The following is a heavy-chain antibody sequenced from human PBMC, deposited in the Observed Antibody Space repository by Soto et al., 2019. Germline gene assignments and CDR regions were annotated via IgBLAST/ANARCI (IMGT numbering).Heavy chain of an antibody. D-gene: IGHD6-13*01. CDR1: GYSFTSYW. Sequence: GESLKISCKGSGYSFTSYWISWVRQMPGKGLEWMGRIDPSDSYTNYSPSFQGHVTISADKSISTAYLQWSSLKASDTAMYYCASHGYSRSFYYGMDVWGQGTTVTVSS. V-gene: IGHV5-10-1*01. CDR2: IDPSDSYT. CDR3: ASHGYSRSFYYGMDV. J-gene: IGHJ6*02.